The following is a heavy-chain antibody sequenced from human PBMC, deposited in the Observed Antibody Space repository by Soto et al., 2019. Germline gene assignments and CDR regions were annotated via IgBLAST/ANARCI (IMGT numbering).Heavy chain of an antibody. J-gene: IGHJ6*02. CDR2: ISYDGSNT. CDR1: GFTFSTYA. D-gene: IGHD2-21*02. V-gene: IGHV3-30*18. Sequence: QVQLVESGGGVVQPGRSLRLSCAASGFTFSTYAMHWVRQAPGKGLEWVALISYDGSNTYYADSVKGRLTISRDNSKSTLYLQMNSLRAEDTAVYYCAKELAYCGGDFSPTYYYYYSGMDVWGQGTTVTVSS. CDR3: AKELAYCGGDFSPTYYYYYSGMDV.